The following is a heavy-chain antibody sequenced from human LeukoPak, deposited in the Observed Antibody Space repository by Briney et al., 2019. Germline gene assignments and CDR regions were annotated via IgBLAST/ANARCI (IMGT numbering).Heavy chain of an antibody. Sequence: GGSLTLSCPASGFTFSSYSMNWVRQAPGKGLEWVASISSSSSYIYYAHSVQGRFTISRDNAKNSLYLQMNSLRAEDTAVYYCARGGYCSGGSCYFDTDYWGQGTLVTVSS. CDR2: ISSSSSYI. CDR3: ARGGYCSGGSCYFDTDY. D-gene: IGHD2-15*01. J-gene: IGHJ4*02. CDR1: GFTFSSYS. V-gene: IGHV3-21*01.